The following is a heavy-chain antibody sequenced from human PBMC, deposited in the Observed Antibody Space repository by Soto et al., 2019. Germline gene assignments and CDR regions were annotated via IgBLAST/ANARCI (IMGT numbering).Heavy chain of an antibody. J-gene: IGHJ4*02. CDR1: GGTFSTFG. CDR2: IIPFFGTA. CDR3: ARSPPMDAGDKYYYDF. V-gene: IGHV1-69*13. D-gene: IGHD3-16*01. Sequence: SVKVSCKASGGTFSTFGISWVRQAPGQGLEWMGGIIPFFGTAKYSQKFEDRISITADESTNTVYMDLRSLTSEDTAIYYCARSPPMDAGDKYYYDFWGQGALVTVSS.